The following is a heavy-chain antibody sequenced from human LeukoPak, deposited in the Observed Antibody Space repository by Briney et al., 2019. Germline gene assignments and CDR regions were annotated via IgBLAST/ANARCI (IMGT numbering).Heavy chain of an antibody. CDR1: CGSFSAYY. CDR2: MNHSGST. V-gene: IGHV4-34*01. J-gene: IGHJ4*02. D-gene: IGHD6-19*01. Sequence: SETLSLTCAASCGSFSAYYRSWIRQPPGKGLEWIGEMNHSGSTNYNPSLKSRVTISVDTSKNQFSLKLSSVTAADTAVYYCARGSRRIAVAGGLLIGYWGQGTLVTVSS. CDR3: ARGSRRIAVAGGLLIGY.